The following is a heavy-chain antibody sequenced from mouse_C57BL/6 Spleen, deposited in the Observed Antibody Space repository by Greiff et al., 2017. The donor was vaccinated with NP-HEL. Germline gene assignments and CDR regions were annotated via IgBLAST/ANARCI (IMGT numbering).Heavy chain of an antibody. Sequence: VQLQQPGAELVKPGASVKMSCKASGYTFTSYWITWVKQRPGQGLEWIGDIYPGSGSTNYNEKFKSKATLTVDTSSSTAYMQLSSLTSEDSAVYYCEAHSSGYVGFAYWGQGTLVTVSA. J-gene: IGHJ3*01. CDR1: GYTFTSYW. CDR2: IYPGSGST. V-gene: IGHV1-55*01. CDR3: EAHSSGYVGFAY. D-gene: IGHD3-2*02.